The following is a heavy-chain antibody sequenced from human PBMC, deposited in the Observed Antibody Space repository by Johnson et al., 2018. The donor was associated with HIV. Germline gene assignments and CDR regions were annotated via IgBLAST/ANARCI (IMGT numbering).Heavy chain of an antibody. CDR2: IYSGGST. CDR3: VSSAQWSGWPPGAFDI. Sequence: VQLVESGGGLVQPGRSLRLSCAASRFTFSGYAMSWVRQAPGKGLEWVSVIYSGGSTYYADSVKGRFTISRDNSKNTLDLQMNSLRAEDTTVYYCVSSAQWSGWPPGAFDIWGQGTMVTVSS. D-gene: IGHD6-19*01. J-gene: IGHJ3*02. CDR1: RFTFSGYA. V-gene: IGHV3-23*03.